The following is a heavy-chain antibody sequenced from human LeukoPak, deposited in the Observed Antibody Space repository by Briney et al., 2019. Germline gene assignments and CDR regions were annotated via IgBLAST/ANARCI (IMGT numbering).Heavy chain of an antibody. V-gene: IGHV3-33*01. CDR1: GFTFSSYG. D-gene: IGHD7-27*01. Sequence: GGSLRLSCAASGFTFSSYGMHWVRQAPGKGLEWVAVIWYDGSNKYYADSVKGRFTISRDNAENSLHLQMNSLRVEDTAVYYCAREPRTVWGSYDALDIWGQGTMVTVSS. CDR3: AREPRTVWGSYDALDI. CDR2: IWYDGSNK. J-gene: IGHJ3*02.